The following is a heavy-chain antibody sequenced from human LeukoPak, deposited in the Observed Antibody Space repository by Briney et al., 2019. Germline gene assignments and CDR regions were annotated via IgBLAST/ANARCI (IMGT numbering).Heavy chain of an antibody. CDR2: ISTDGYTT. CDR1: GFTFNNYV. V-gene: IGHV3-74*01. CDR3: VVGGSPGY. Sequence: PGGSLRLSCAASGFTFNNYVMTWVRQAPRKGLVWVSRISTDGYTTDYADFVQGRFTASRDNTKNTWSLEMNSLRAEDTAVYYCVVGGSPGYWGQGTLVTVSS. J-gene: IGHJ4*02. D-gene: IGHD2-15*01.